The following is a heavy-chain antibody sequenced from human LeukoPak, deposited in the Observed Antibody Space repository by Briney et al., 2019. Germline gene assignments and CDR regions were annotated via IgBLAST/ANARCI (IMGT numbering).Heavy chain of an antibody. CDR1: GGTFSSYA. V-gene: IGHV1-69*13. D-gene: IGHD2-15*01. CDR2: IIPIFGTA. J-gene: IGHJ4*02. CDR3: ARDVAAGLEGFDY. Sequence: SVKVSCKASGGTFSSYAISWVRQAPGQGLEWMGGIIPIFGTANYAQKFQGRVTITADESTSTAYMELSSLRSEDTAVYYCARDVAAGLEGFDYWGQGTLVTVSS.